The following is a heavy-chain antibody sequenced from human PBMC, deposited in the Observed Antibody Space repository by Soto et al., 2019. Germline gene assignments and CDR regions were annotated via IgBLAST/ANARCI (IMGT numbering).Heavy chain of an antibody. D-gene: IGHD3-10*01. CDR3: AKDSLYYYYGSGSYPYYFDY. V-gene: IGHV3-30*18. CDR1: GFTFSSYG. J-gene: IGHJ4*02. CDR2: ISYDGSNK. Sequence: GGSLRLSCAASGFTFSSYGMHWVRQAPGKGLEWVAVISYDGSNKYYADSVKGRFTISRDNSKNTLYLQMNSLRAEDTAVYYCAKDSLYYYYGSGSYPYYFDYWGQGTLVTVSS.